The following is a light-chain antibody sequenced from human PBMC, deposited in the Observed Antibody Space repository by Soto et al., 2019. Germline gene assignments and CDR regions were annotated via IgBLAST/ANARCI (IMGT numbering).Light chain of an antibody. J-gene: IGKJ1*01. V-gene: IGKV3-20*01. CDR3: QQYGSSYPWT. CDR2: GAS. Sequence: EIVLTQSPCTLSLSAGERATLSCRASQSVSSNYLAWYQQKPGQAPRLLIYGASSRATGIPDRFSGSGSGTDFTLTIRRLEPEDFAVYYCQQYGSSYPWTFGQGTKVDTK. CDR1: QSVSSNY.